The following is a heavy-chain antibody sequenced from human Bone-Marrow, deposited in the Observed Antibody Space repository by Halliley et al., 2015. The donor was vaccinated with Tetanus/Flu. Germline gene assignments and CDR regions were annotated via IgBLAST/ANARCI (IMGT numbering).Heavy chain of an antibody. J-gene: IGHJ4*02. Sequence: EWVSSIPTSSAYPYYADSVRGRFTISRDNAKNSLYLQMNNLRVEDTAVYYCARTVGSGYYYFDSWGQGTLVTVSS. D-gene: IGHD3-22*01. CDR3: ARTVGSGYYYFDS. V-gene: IGHV3-21*01. CDR2: IPTSSAYP.